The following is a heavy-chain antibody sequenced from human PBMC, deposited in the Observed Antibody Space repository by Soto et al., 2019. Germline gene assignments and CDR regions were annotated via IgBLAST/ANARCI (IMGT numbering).Heavy chain of an antibody. CDR2: MSPSTGNT. D-gene: IGHD6-13*01. V-gene: IGHV1-8*01. CDR1: GYTFTNYD. Sequence: VLLVQSGAEVKKPGASVKVSCRASGYTFTNYDVNWVRQATGQGLEWMGWMSPSTGNTYYAQKFIGRLTTTRDTSTRTAYMELSGLTSEDTAIYYCAWGPGTDFWGQGTLVTVSS. J-gene: IGHJ4*02. CDR3: AWGPGTDF.